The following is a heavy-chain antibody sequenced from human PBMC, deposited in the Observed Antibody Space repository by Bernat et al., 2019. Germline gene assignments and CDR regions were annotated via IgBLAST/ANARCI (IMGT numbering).Heavy chain of an antibody. CDR3: ANPPHY. CDR2: ISYDGSNK. D-gene: IGHD1-14*01. Sequence: QVQLVESGGGVVQPGRSLRLSCAASGFTFSSYAMHWVRQAPGKGLEWVAVISYDGSNKYYADSVKGRFTISRDNSKNTVYLQMNSLRADDTAVYYCANPPHYWGQGTLVTVSS. V-gene: IGHV3-30-3*01. CDR1: GFTFSSYA. J-gene: IGHJ4*02.